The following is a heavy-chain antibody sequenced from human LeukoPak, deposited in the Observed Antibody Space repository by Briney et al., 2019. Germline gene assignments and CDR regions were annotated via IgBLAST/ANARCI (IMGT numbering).Heavy chain of an antibody. CDR3: AKEEGDYSNYEDYYYYYMDV. V-gene: IGHV3-23*01. Sequence: GGSLRLSCAASGFTFSSYAMSWVRQAPGRGLEWVSAISGSGGSTYYADSVKGRFTISRDNSKNTLYLQMNSLRAEDTAVYYCAKEEGDYSNYEDYYYYYMDVWGKGTTVTVSS. CDR2: ISGSGGST. CDR1: GFTFSSYA. D-gene: IGHD4-11*01. J-gene: IGHJ6*03.